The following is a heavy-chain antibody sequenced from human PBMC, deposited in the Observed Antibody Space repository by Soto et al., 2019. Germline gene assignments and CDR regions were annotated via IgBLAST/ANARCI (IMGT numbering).Heavy chain of an antibody. J-gene: IGHJ4*02. CDR3: ARGGGWVGEASFDS. D-gene: IGHD3-10*01. CDR2: INAGNGRE. Sequence: QVQLEQSGAEVKKPGASVKVSCKTSGYTFTSYTLHWVRQAPGQGLEWMGWINAGNGREKYSQRFQDRVSLSTDKSATTAYRELRTPRSEDTAVYFCARGGGWVGEASFDSWGQGTQVTVSS. V-gene: IGHV1-3*01. CDR1: GYTFTSYT.